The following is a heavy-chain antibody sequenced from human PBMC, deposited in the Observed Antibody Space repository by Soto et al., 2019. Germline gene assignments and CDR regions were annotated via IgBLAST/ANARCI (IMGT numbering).Heavy chain of an antibody. D-gene: IGHD5-18*01. Sequence: QVQLVESGGGVVQPGRSLRLSCAASGFTFSSYAMHWVRQAPGKGLEWVAVISYDGSNKYYADSVKGRFTISRDNSKNTLYLQMNSLRAVDTAVYYCARDWKIQLHHLYYFDYWGQGTLVTVSS. J-gene: IGHJ4*02. CDR1: GFTFSSYA. CDR3: ARDWKIQLHHLYYFDY. V-gene: IGHV3-30-3*01. CDR2: ISYDGSNK.